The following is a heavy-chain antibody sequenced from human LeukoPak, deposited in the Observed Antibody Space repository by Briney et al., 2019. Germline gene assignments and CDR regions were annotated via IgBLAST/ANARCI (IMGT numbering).Heavy chain of an antibody. CDR3: ASVPGRYCGGDCYTPD. J-gene: IGHJ4*02. Sequence: GGSLRLSCAASGFTFSSYAMSWVRQAPGKGLEWVSAISGSGGSTYYADSVKGRFTISRDNSKNTLYLQMNCLRAEDTAVYYCASVPGRYCGGDCYTPDWGQGTLVTVSS. D-gene: IGHD2-21*02. CDR2: ISGSGGST. CDR1: GFTFSSYA. V-gene: IGHV3-23*01.